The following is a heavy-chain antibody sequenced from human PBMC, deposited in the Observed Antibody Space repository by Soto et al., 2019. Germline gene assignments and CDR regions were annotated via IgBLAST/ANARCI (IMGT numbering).Heavy chain of an antibody. Sequence: EVQLVESGGGLVQPGGSLRLSCAASGFTFSDHYMDWVRQAPGKGLEWVGRTKHKADSYTTEYSASVKGRFTISRDDSKSSLYLQMNSLKTEDTAVYYCARLWDRWFDAGGQGTLVTVSS. CDR2: TKHKADSYTT. J-gene: IGHJ5*02. CDR3: ARLWDRWFDA. CDR1: GFTFSDHY. V-gene: IGHV3-72*01. D-gene: IGHD1-26*01.